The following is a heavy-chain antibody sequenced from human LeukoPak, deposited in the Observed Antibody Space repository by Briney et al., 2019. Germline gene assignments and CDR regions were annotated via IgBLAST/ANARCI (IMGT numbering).Heavy chain of an antibody. CDR2: ISGSGGST. J-gene: IGHJ2*01. D-gene: IGHD4-23*01. Sequence: GGSLRLSCAAPGFTFSSYAMSWVRQAPGKGLEWVSAISGSGGSTYYADSVKGRFTISRDNSKNTLYLQMNSLRAEDTAVYYCAKDSTVVTPSYWYFDLWGRGTLVTVSS. V-gene: IGHV3-23*01. CDR1: GFTFSSYA. CDR3: AKDSTVVTPSYWYFDL.